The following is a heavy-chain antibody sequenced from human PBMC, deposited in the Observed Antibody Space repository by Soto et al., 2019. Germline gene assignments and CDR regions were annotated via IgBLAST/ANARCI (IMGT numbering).Heavy chain of an antibody. D-gene: IGHD6-6*01. V-gene: IGHV3-9*01. CDR1: GFTFDDYA. CDR3: AKDLAARVDSYYYGMDV. Sequence: GGSLRLSCAASGFTFDDYAMHWVRQAPGKGLEWVSGISWNSGSIGYADSVKGRFTISRDNAKNSLYLQMNSLRAEDTALYYCAKDLAARVDSYYYGMDVWGQGTTVTVSS. CDR2: ISWNSGSI. J-gene: IGHJ6*02.